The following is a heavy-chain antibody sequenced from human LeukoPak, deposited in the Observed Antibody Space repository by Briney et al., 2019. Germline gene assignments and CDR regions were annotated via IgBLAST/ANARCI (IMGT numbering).Heavy chain of an antibody. CDR1: GGSISSYY. J-gene: IGHJ5*02. Sequence: SETLSLTCTVSGGSISSYYWSWIRQPPGKGLEWIGYIYYSGSTNYNPSLKSRVTISVDTSKNQFSLKLSSVTAADTAVYYCARDLTNPESSSWYGWFDPWGQGTLVTVSS. V-gene: IGHV4-59*01. CDR3: ARDLTNPESSSWYGWFDP. D-gene: IGHD6-13*01. CDR2: IYYSGST.